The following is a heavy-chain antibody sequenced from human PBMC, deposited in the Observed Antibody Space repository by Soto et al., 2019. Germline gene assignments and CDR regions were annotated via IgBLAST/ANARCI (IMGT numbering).Heavy chain of an antibody. V-gene: IGHV4-59*01. CDR2: IYYSGST. CDR1: GVSFSGYY. Sequence: SETLSLTCAVYGVSFSGYYWSLIRQPPGKGLEWIGYIYYSGSTNYNPSLKSRVTISVDTSKNQFSLKLSSVTAADTAVYYCARGTLGCSSTSCYMDVWGKGTTVTVSS. J-gene: IGHJ6*03. D-gene: IGHD2-2*01. CDR3: ARGTLGCSSTSCYMDV.